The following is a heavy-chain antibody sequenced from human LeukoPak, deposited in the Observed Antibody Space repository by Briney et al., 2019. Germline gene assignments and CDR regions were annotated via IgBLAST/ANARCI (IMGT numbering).Heavy chain of an antibody. V-gene: IGHV3-74*01. D-gene: IGHD3-22*01. CDR2: INSDGRST. CDR1: GFTFSRDW. J-gene: IGHJ4*02. Sequence: GVSLRLSCAASGFTFSRDWMYWVRRAPGKGLVWLSRINSDGRSTAYADSVKGRFTISRDNAKNTLFLQMNSLRAEDTAVYYCAKSAGDYYDSSGYYHRPLGYWGQGTLVTVSS. CDR3: AKSAGDYYDSSGYYHRPLGY.